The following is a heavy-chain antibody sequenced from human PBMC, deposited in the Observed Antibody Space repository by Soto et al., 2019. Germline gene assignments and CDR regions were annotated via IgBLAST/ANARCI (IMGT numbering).Heavy chain of an antibody. V-gene: IGHV1-2*02. J-gene: IGHJ6*02. CDR1: GYMFTGYN. CDR3: AREVTMVRAARVYGMDV. CDR2: INPNSGGT. D-gene: IGHD3-10*01. Sequence: QVQLEQSGAEVKKAGASVKVSCKASGYMFTGYNMHWVRQAPGQGLEWMGWINPNSGGTNYAQKFQGRVTMTRDMSSSTAYMELSRLRSDDTAVYYCAREVTMVRAARVYGMDVWGQGTTVTVSS.